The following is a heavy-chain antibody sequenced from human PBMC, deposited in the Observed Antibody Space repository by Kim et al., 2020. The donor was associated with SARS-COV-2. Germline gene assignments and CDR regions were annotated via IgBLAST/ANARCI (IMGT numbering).Heavy chain of an antibody. J-gene: IGHJ4*02. CDR1: GGSISSSSYY. V-gene: IGHV4-39*01. D-gene: IGHD2-15*01. CDR3: ARHASDTTYSPFDH. Sequence: SETLSLTCTVSGGSISSSSYYWGWIRQPPGRGLEWIATIYYTGSTYYNPSLKSRVTISVAASKNQFSLRLNSVTAADTAVYYCARHASDTTYSPFDHWGQGTLVTVSS. CDR2: IYYTGST.